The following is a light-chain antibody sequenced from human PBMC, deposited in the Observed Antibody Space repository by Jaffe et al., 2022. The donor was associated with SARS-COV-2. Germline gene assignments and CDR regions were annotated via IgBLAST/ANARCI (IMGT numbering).Light chain of an antibody. V-gene: IGKV3-20*01. J-gene: IGKJ2*01. CDR3: HQFGSLPHT. CDR1: QTVSSSF. CDR2: GAS. Sequence: EIVLTQSPGTLSLSPGERVTLSCRASQTVSSSFLAWYQQRRGRAPRLLISGASGRATGIPDRFSGSASGTDFTLTISRVEPEDFAVYYCHQFGSLPHTFGQGTKLEIK.